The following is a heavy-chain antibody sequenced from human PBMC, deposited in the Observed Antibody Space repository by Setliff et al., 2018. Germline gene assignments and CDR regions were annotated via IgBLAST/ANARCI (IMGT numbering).Heavy chain of an antibody. D-gene: IGHD1-20*01. J-gene: IGHJ6*03. Sequence: ETLSLTCTVSGDFVSSSYWSWIRQAPGKGLEWIGYVYTTLSTNYNPSLKSRVAMSVDTSKNQVSLKLTSVTAADTAVYYCARDHRPYRASGVDNSHFYYMDVWGEGTTVTVSS. V-gene: IGHV4-4*08. CDR1: GDFVSSSY. CDR3: ARDHRPYRASGVDNSHFYYMDV. CDR2: VYTTLST.